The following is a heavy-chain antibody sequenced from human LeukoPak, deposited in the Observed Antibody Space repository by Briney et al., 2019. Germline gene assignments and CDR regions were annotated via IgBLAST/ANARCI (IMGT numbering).Heavy chain of an antibody. D-gene: IGHD3-22*01. Sequence: GASVKVSFKASGYTFTSYDINWVRQATGQGLEWMGWMNPNSGNTGYAQKFQGRVTMTRNTSISTAYMELSSLRSEDTAVYYCARGAYYYDSSGYNFDYWGQGTLVTVSS. CDR1: GYTFTSYD. J-gene: IGHJ4*02. CDR3: ARGAYYYDSSGYNFDY. V-gene: IGHV1-8*01. CDR2: MNPNSGNT.